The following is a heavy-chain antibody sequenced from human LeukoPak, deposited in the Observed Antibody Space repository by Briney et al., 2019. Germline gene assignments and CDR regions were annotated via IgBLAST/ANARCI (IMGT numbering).Heavy chain of an antibody. J-gene: IGHJ6*02. D-gene: IGHD3-3*01. CDR1: GYTFTSYY. Sequence: GASVKVSCKASGYTFTSYYMHWVRQASGQGLEWMGVINPSGGSTSYAQKFQGRVTMTRDTSTSTVYMELSSLRSEDTAVYYCARPGYDFYGMDVWGQGTTVTVSS. CDR2: INPSGGST. CDR3: ARPGYDFYGMDV. V-gene: IGHV1-46*01.